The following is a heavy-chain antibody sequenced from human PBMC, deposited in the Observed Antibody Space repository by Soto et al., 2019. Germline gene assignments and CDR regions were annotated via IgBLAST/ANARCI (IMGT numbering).Heavy chain of an antibody. D-gene: IGHD3-10*01. CDR2: INHSGST. CDR3: ARWCITMVRGPGGSCYYGMDV. J-gene: IGHJ6*02. Sequence: TSETLSLTCAVYGGSFSGYYWSWIRQPPGKGLEWIGEINHSGSTNYNPSLKSRVTISVDTSKNQFSLKLSSVTAADTAVYYCARWCITMVRGPGGSCYYGMDVWRQGTTATVSS. V-gene: IGHV4-34*01. CDR1: GGSFSGYY.